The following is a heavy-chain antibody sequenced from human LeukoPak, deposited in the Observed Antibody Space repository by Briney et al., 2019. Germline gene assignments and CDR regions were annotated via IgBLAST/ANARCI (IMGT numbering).Heavy chain of an antibody. Sequence: ASVKVSRKASGYTFTSYGISWVRQAPGQGLEWMGWISAYNGNTNYAQKFQGRVTMTTDTSTSTAYMELRSLRSDDTAVYYCAGDVRYYYGSGSYNGYYYGMDVWAKGPRSPSPQ. V-gene: IGHV1-18*04. CDR2: ISAYNGNT. CDR1: GYTFTSYG. D-gene: IGHD3-10*01. J-gene: IGHJ6*04. CDR3: AGDVRYYYGSGSYNGYYYGMDV.